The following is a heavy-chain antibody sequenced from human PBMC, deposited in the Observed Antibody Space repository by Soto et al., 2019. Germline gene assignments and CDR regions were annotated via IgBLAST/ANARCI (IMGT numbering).Heavy chain of an antibody. CDR1: GYTFTSYY. V-gene: IGHV1-46*01. D-gene: IGHD3-10*01. J-gene: IGHJ4*02. CDR3: ARDNYGPLDY. Sequence: ASVKFSCKASGYTFTSYYMHWVRQEPGQGLEWMGIINPSGGSTSYAQRFQGRFTMTRDTSTNTVYMELSSLRSDDTAVYFCARDNYGPLDYWGQGTLVTVSS. CDR2: INPSGGST.